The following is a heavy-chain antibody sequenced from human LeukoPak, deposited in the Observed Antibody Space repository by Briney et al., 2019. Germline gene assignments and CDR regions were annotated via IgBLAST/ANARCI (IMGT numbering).Heavy chain of an antibody. V-gene: IGHV4-59*01. CDR2: IYYTAST. D-gene: IGHD3-3*01. CDR3: TRSLGVVIHGGMDV. Sequence: SETLSLTCTVSGDSISSYHWSWIRQPPGQGLDWIGHIYYTASTNYNPSLKVRVTISLVTSKNQFSLKLSSVTAADTAVYYCTRSLGVVIHGGMDVWGQGTTVTVSS. CDR1: GDSISSYH. J-gene: IGHJ6*02.